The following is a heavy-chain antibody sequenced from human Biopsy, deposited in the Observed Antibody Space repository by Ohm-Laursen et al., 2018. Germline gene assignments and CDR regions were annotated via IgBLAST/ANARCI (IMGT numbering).Heavy chain of an antibody. Sequence: ASVKVSCKASGFSFTGYYIHWVRQAPGQGLEWMGWISPKSGGTNYAQKFQGNITMTKNTSMSTAYMEMSRLRSDDTAVYYCALQSVAQMKNFDYWGQGTLVTVAS. J-gene: IGHJ4*02. CDR1: GFSFTGYY. D-gene: IGHD6-19*01. CDR3: ALQSVAQMKNFDY. V-gene: IGHV1-2*02. CDR2: ISPKSGGT.